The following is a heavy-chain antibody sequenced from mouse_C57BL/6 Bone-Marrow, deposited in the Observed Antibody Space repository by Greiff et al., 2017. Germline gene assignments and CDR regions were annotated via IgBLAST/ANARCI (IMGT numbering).Heavy chain of an antibody. CDR2: IDPENGDT. J-gene: IGHJ4*01. D-gene: IGHD2-3*01. CDR1: GFNIKDDY. Sequence: VQLKQSGAELVRPGASVKLSCTASGFNIKDDYMHWVKQRPEQGLEWIGWIDPENGDTEYASKFQGKATITADTSSNTAYLQLGSLTSEDTAVYYCTTYDGYPYYYAMDYWGQGTSVTVSS. CDR3: TTYDGYPYYYAMDY. V-gene: IGHV14-4*01.